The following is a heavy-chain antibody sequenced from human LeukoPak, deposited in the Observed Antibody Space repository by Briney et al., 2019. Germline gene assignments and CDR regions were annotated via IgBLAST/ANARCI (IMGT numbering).Heavy chain of an antibody. CDR3: ARAPSYCSGGSCYFDY. Sequence: PSETLSLTCAVYGGSFSGYYWSWIRQPPGKGLEWIGEINHSGSTNYNPSLKSRVTISVDTSKNQFSLKLCSVTAADTAVYYCARAPSYCSGGSCYFDYWGQGTLVTVSS. D-gene: IGHD2-15*01. J-gene: IGHJ4*02. V-gene: IGHV4-34*01. CDR1: GGSFSGYY. CDR2: INHSGST.